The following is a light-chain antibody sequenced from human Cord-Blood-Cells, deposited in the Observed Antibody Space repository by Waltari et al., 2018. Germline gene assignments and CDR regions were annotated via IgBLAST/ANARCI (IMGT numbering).Light chain of an antibody. CDR1: SSDVGGYNY. Sequence: QSALTQPASVSGSPGQSITISCTGTSSDVGGYNYVSWYQPHPGKAPKLMIYDDNNRPSGVSNRFSGSKSGNTASLTISGLQAEDEADYYCSSYTSSSTWVFGGGTKLTVL. V-gene: IGLV2-14*03. J-gene: IGLJ3*02. CDR2: DDN. CDR3: SSYTSSSTWV.